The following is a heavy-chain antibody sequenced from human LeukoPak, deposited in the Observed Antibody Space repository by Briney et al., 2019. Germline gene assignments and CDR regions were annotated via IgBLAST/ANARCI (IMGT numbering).Heavy chain of an antibody. J-gene: IGHJ4*02. D-gene: IGHD6-19*01. CDR1: GFTFSSYA. Sequence: GGSLRLSCAASGFTFSSYAMSWVRQAPGKGLEWVSAICGSGGSTYYADSVKGRFTISRDNSKNALYLHMYSLRGEDTGVYYCAKVGQQWLVFDYWGQGTLVTVSS. V-gene: IGHV3-23*01. CDR3: AKVGQQWLVFDY. CDR2: ICGSGGST.